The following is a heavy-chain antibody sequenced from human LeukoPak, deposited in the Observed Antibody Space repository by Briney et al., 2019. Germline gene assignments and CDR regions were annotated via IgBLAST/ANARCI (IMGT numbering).Heavy chain of an antibody. CDR1: GGSISSYY. J-gene: IGHJ4*02. V-gene: IGHV4-59*01. Sequence: SETLSLTCTVSGGSISSYYWSWIRQPPGKGLEWIGYIYHSGSTYYNPSLKSRVTISVDRSKNQFSLKLGSVTAADTAVYYCAREHSSGYFDYWGQGTLVTVSS. CDR2: IYHSGST. CDR3: AREHSSGYFDY. D-gene: IGHD3-22*01.